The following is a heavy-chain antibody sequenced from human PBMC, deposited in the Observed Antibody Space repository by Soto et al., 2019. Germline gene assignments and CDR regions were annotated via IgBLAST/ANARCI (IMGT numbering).Heavy chain of an antibody. Sequence: QLQLQESGPGLVKPSETLSLTCTVSGGSISSSSYYWGWIRQPPGKGLEWIGSIYYSGRTYYNPSLKSRVTISVDTSKNQFSLKLSSVTAADTAVYYCARTYSWSRDAFDIWGQGTMVTVSS. D-gene: IGHD1-26*01. V-gene: IGHV4-39*01. CDR1: GGSISSSSYY. J-gene: IGHJ3*02. CDR2: IYYSGRT. CDR3: ARTYSWSRDAFDI.